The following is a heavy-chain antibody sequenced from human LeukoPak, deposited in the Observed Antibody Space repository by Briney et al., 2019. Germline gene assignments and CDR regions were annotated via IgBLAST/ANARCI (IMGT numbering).Heavy chain of an antibody. Sequence: GASVKVSCKASGYTFTGYYMHWVRQAPGQGLEWMGWINPNSGGTNYAQKFQGRVTMTRDTSISTAYMELSRLRSDDTAVYYCARDLRQRGIVVVPAAMTYYFDYWGQGTLVTVSS. V-gene: IGHV1-2*02. CDR2: INPNSGGT. J-gene: IGHJ4*02. CDR1: GYTFTGYY. CDR3: ARDLRQRGIVVVPAAMTYYFDY. D-gene: IGHD2-2*01.